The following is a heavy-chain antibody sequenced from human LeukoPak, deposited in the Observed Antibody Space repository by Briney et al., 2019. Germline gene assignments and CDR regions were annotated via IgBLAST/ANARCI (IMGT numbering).Heavy chain of an antibody. Sequence: SETLSLTCTVSGGSISSYYWSWIRQPPGKGLEWIGYIYYSGSTNYNPSLKSRVTISVDTSKNQFSLKLSSVTAADTAVYYCAREVVGVAVAGRPFDYWGQGTLVTVSS. J-gene: IGHJ4*02. D-gene: IGHD6-19*01. CDR3: AREVVGVAVAGRPFDY. CDR1: GGSISSYY. CDR2: IYYSGST. V-gene: IGHV4-59*01.